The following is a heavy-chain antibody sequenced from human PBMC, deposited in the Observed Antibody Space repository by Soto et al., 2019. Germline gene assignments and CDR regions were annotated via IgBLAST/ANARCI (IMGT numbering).Heavy chain of an antibody. CDR1: GGTFSSYA. V-gene: IGHV1-69*13. CDR2: IIPIFGTA. CDR3: ARDLHDILTGYYSHSFP. D-gene: IGHD3-9*01. J-gene: IGHJ5*02. Sequence: SVKVSCKASGGTFSSYAISWVRQAPGQGLEWMGGIIPIFGTANYAQKFQGRVAITADESTSTAYMELSSLRSEDTAVYYCARDLHDILTGYYSHSFPWGQGTRVTVSS.